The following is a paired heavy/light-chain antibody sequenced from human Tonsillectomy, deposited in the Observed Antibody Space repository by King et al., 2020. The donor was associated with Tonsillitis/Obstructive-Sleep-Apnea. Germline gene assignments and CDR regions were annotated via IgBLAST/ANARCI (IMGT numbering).Light chain of an antibody. CDR2: EVS. V-gene: IGLV2-14*01. CDR1: SSDVGGYNY. Sequence: QSALTQPASVSGSPGQSITISCTGTSSDVGGYNYVSWYQQHPGKAPKLMIYEVSNRPSGVSNRFSGSKSGNTASLTISGLQTEDEADYYCSSYTSSSTRVFGTGTKVTVL. CDR3: SSYTSSSTRV. J-gene: IGLJ1*01.
Heavy chain of an antibody. V-gene: IGHV3-74*01. D-gene: IGHD3-10*01. CDR3: ARGLGFGEPIDYYYGMDV. CDR1: GFTFSSYW. CDR2: INSDGSST. J-gene: IGHJ6*02. Sequence: EVQLVESGGGLVQPGGSLRLSCAASGFTFSSYWMHWVRQAPGKGLVWVSRINSDGSSTSYADSVKGRFTISRDNAKNTLYLQMNTLRAEDTALYYCARGLGFGEPIDYYYGMDVWGQGTTVTVSS.